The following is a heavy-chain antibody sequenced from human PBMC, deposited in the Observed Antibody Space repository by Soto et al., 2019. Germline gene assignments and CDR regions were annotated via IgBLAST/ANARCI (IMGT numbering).Heavy chain of an antibody. CDR3: ARGIGQQLPPLD. CDR1: GVSISSYY. CDR2: IYYSGNT. V-gene: IGHV4-59*01. D-gene: IGHD6-13*01. J-gene: IGHJ4*02. Sequence: QVQLQESGPGLVKPSETLSLTCTVSGVSISSYYWSWIRQPPGKGLEWIGYIYYSGNTNYNPSLKSRGPISIDASKSQFSLELSSVTAADSAVYFCARGIGQQLPPLDWGQGTLVTVSS.